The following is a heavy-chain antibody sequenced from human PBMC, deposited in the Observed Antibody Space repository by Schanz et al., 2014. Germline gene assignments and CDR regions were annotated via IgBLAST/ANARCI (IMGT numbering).Heavy chain of an antibody. CDR1: GFTFSSYS. CDR2: ISSSSSYI. V-gene: IGHV3-21*01. J-gene: IGHJ6*03. CDR3: ARDGDRFYHNYYMDV. D-gene: IGHD4-17*01. Sequence: EVQLVESGGGLVKPGGSLRLSCAASGFTFSSYSMNWVRQAPGKGLEWVSSISSSSSYIYYADSVKGRFTISRDNAKNSLYLQMNRLRAEDTALYYCARDGDRFYHNYYMDVWGKGTTVTVSS.